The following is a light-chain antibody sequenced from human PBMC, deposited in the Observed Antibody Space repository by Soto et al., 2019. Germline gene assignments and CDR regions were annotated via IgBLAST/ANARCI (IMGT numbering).Light chain of an antibody. V-gene: IGLV2-14*01. Sequence: QSALTQPASGSGSPGQSITIPCTGTSSDVGGYNYVSWYQQHPGKAPKLMIYDVSNRPSGVSNRFSGSKSGNTASLTISGLQAEDEADYYCSSYTSSSTRVVFGGGTKLTVL. J-gene: IGLJ2*01. CDR3: SSYTSSSTRVV. CDR1: SSDVGGYNY. CDR2: DVS.